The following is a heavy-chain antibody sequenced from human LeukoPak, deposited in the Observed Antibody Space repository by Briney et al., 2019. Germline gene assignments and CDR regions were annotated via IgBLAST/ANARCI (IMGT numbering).Heavy chain of an antibody. J-gene: IGHJ4*02. CDR3: AKSATKYSGYDEYYFDY. CDR2: ISYDGSNK. Sequence: PPEGSLRLSCAASGFTFSSYGMHWVRQAPGKGLEWVAVISYDGSNKYYADSVKGRFTISRDNSKNTLYLQMNSLRAEDTAVYYCAKSATKYSGYDEYYFDYWGQGTLVTVSS. D-gene: IGHD5-12*01. CDR1: GFTFSSYG. V-gene: IGHV3-30*18.